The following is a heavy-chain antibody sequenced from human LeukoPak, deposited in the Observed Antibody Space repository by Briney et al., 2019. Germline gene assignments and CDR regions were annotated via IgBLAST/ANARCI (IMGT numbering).Heavy chain of an antibody. J-gene: IGHJ5*02. Sequence: GGSLRLSCAASGFTFSSYAMSWVRQAPGKGLEWVSSISSSSSYIYYADSVKGRFTISRDNAKNSLYLQMNSLRAEDTAVYYCARDRRGLPSWGQGTLVTVSS. CDR3: ARDRRGLPS. D-gene: IGHD2-21*01. CDR1: GFTFSSYA. CDR2: ISSSSSYI. V-gene: IGHV3-21*01.